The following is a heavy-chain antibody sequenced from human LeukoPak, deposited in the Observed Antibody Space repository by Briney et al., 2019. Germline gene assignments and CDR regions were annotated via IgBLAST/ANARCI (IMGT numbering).Heavy chain of an antibody. CDR3: ATDQNSSSWYDLDY. Sequence: ASVKVSCKASGYTFTSYDINWVRQATGQGLEWMGGFDPEDGETIYAQKFQGRVTMTEDTSTDTAYMELSSLRSEDTAVYYCATDQNSSSWYDLDYWGQGTLVTVSS. V-gene: IGHV1-24*01. CDR1: GYTFTSYD. CDR2: FDPEDGET. J-gene: IGHJ4*02. D-gene: IGHD6-13*01.